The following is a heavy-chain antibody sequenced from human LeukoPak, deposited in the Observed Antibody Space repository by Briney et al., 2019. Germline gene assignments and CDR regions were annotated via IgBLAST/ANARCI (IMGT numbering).Heavy chain of an antibody. CDR1: GYIFTSYG. Sequence: ASVKVSCKASGYIFTSYGISWVRQAPGQGLEWMGWISAYNGNTNYAQKLQGRVTMTTDTSTSTAYMELRSLRSDDTAVYYCARGAYYYDGSGYQNGYRAFDIWGQGTMVTVSS. D-gene: IGHD3-22*01. J-gene: IGHJ3*02. CDR2: ISAYNGNT. V-gene: IGHV1-18*01. CDR3: ARGAYYYDGSGYQNGYRAFDI.